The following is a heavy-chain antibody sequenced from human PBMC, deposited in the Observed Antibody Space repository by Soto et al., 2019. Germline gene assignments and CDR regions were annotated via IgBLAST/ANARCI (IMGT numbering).Heavy chain of an antibody. CDR3: ADGFGSSHY. J-gene: IGHJ4*02. Sequence: GGSLRLSCAASGFTFSSNWMSWVRQAPGKGLEWVANIKQDGSEKYYVDSVKGRFTISRDNAKNSLYLQLNSLRVEDTAVYYCADGFGSSHYWGRGTLVTVSS. V-gene: IGHV3-7*05. CDR1: GFTFSSNW. CDR2: IKQDGSEK. D-gene: IGHD6-6*01.